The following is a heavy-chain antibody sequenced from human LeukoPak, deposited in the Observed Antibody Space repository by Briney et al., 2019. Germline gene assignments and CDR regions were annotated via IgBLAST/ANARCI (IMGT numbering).Heavy chain of an antibody. V-gene: IGHV4-4*02. CDR2: IYHSGST. CDR1: GGSISSSNW. Sequence: SGTLSLTCAVSGGSISSSNWWSWVRQPPGKGLEWIGEIYHSGSTNYNPSLKSRVTISVDKSKNQFSLKLSSVTAADTAVYYCARDKSGYSGYDYVDAFDIWGQGTMVTVSS. CDR3: ARDKSGYSGYDYVDAFDI. D-gene: IGHD5-12*01. J-gene: IGHJ3*02.